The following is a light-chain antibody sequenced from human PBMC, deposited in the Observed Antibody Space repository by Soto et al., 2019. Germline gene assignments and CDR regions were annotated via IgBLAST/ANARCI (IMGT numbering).Light chain of an antibody. CDR1: SSDVGSYNL. Sequence: SVLTQPASVSGSPGQSLTLSCTGTSSDVGSYNLVSWYQQHPGKAPKLMIYEVSKRPSGVSNRFSGSKSGNTASLTISGLQAEDEADYYCCSYAGSSTYVFGTGTKVTVL. CDR3: CSYAGSSTYV. V-gene: IGLV2-23*02. J-gene: IGLJ1*01. CDR2: EVS.